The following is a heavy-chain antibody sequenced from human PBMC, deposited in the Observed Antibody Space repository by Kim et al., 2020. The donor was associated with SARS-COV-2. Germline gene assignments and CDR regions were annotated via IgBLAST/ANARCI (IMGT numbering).Heavy chain of an antibody. D-gene: IGHD6-19*01. CDR3: TTDRLSSKWLVPGDY. CDR1: GFTFSNAW. CDR2: IKSKTDGGTT. J-gene: IGHJ4*02. V-gene: IGHV3-15*01. Sequence: GGSLRLSCAASGFTFSNAWMSWVRQAPGKGLEWVGRIKSKTDGGTTDYAAPVKGRFTISRDDSKNTLYLQMNSLKTEDTAVYYCTTDRLSSKWLVPGDYWGQGTLVTVSS.